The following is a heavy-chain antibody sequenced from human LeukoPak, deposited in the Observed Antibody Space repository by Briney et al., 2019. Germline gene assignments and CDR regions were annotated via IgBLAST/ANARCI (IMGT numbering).Heavy chain of an antibody. Sequence: PGGSLRLSCTASGFTFGDYTMSWFRQAPGKGLEWVGFIRGKGYGGTTEYVASVKGRFTISRDDSKSIAYLQMNSLKAEDTAVYYCTTAKIAVFGVVRYYFDCWGQGTLVTVSS. V-gene: IGHV3-49*03. CDR3: TTAKIAVFGVVRYYFDC. J-gene: IGHJ4*02. CDR2: IRGKGYGGTT. CDR1: GFTFGDYT. D-gene: IGHD3-3*01.